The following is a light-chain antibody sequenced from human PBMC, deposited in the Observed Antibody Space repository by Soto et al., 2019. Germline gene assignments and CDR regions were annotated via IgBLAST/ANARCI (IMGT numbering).Light chain of an antibody. Sequence: QSVLTQPPSVSAAPGQKVTISCSGSSFNIGNNYVSWYQQLPGTAPKLLIYDNIKRPSGIPDRFSGSKSGTSASLGITGLQTGDEADYYCGTGDSSLSAYVFGTGPKVTVL. J-gene: IGLJ1*01. CDR2: DNI. V-gene: IGLV1-51*01. CDR1: SFNIGNNY. CDR3: GTGDSSLSAYV.